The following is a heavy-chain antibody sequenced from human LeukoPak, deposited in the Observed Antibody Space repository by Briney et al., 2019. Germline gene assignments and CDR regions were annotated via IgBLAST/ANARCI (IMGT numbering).Heavy chain of an antibody. CDR1: GDSISNYY. Sequence: SETLSLTCSVSGDSISNYYWSWLRQPPGKGLEWIGYMDYSGVSDYNPSLQSRVTISFGASKNQFSLKLISVTAADTAVYYCARRVGGFTTVRRVRKDYYYGMDVWGRGTTVTVSS. CDR2: MDYSGVS. J-gene: IGHJ6*02. CDR3: ARRVGGFTTVRRVRKDYYYGMDV. D-gene: IGHD3-10*01. V-gene: IGHV4-59*08.